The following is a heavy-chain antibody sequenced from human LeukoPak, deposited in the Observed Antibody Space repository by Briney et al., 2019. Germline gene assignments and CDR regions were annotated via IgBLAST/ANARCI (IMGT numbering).Heavy chain of an antibody. CDR2: ITSSADST. CDR3: ARVMSGYYVVLDI. V-gene: IGHV3-23*01. Sequence: QSGGSLRLSCAASGFTFSNYAMAWVRQAPGQGLEWVSLITSSADSTYYADSVKGRFTISRDNAKNILYLQMNSLRAEDTAVYYCARVMSGYYVVLDIWGQGTMVTVSS. J-gene: IGHJ3*02. CDR1: GFTFSNYA. D-gene: IGHD3-3*01.